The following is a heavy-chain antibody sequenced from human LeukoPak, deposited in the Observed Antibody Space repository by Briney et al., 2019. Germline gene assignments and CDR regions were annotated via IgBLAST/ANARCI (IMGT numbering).Heavy chain of an antibody. V-gene: IGHV4-39*01. J-gene: IGHJ2*01. CDR2: IYYSGST. Sequence: PSETLSLTCTVSGGSISSSSYYWGWIRQPPGKGLERIGSIYYSGSTYYNPSLKSRVTISVDTSKNQFSLKLSSVTAADTAVYYCARHPPTRFWSGYPPRPGYFDLWGRGTLVTVSS. CDR1: GGSISSSSYY. CDR3: ARHPPTRFWSGYPPRPGYFDL. D-gene: IGHD3-3*01.